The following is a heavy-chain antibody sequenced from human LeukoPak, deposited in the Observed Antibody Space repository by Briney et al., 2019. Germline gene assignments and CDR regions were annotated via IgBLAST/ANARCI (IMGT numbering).Heavy chain of an antibody. CDR2: IRCDGSNK. J-gene: IGHJ5*02. D-gene: IGHD3-22*01. CDR3: ANHPEDYYDSSGAS. CDR1: GFTFSSYG. Sequence: GGSLRLSCAASGFTFSSYGMHWVRQAPGKGLEWVAFIRCDGSNKYYTDSVKGRFTISRDNPKNTLYLQMNSLRAEDSAVYYCANHPEDYYDSSGASWGQGTLVTVSS. V-gene: IGHV3-30*02.